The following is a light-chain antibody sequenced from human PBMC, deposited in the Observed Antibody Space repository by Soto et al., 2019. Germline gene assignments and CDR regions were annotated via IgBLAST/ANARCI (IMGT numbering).Light chain of an antibody. CDR2: ATS. CDR1: QGIAPY. J-gene: IGKJ4*01. CDR3: QKYNSAPLT. Sequence: DVQMTQSPSSLSASVGDRVIITCRASQGIAPYLAWFQQKPGKVPKLLIYATSTLQSGVPSRFSGSGSGTDFTLTISSLQPEDVATYYCQKYNSAPLTFGGGTKVEI. V-gene: IGKV1-27*01.